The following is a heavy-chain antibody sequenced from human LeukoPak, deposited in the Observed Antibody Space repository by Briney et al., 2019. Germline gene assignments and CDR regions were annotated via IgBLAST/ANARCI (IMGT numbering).Heavy chain of an antibody. V-gene: IGHV1-2*02. J-gene: IGHJ4*02. CDR3: ACLYGDNVRSDY. CDR2: INPNSGGT. D-gene: IGHD4-17*01. Sequence: ASVKVSCQASGYTFTAYYIDWVRQAPGQGLEGMGWINPNSGGTNYAQRFQGGLTMPRDTSIRALYMEASGLRGGDTPVCLFACLYGDNVRSDYWGQGTLVTVSS. CDR1: GYTFTAYY.